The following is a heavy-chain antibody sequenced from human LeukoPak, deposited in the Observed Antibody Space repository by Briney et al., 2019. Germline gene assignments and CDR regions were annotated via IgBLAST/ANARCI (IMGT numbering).Heavy chain of an antibody. J-gene: IGHJ4*02. D-gene: IGHD2-15*01. CDR3: ARDGGPFDS. CDR2: IKQDGSEK. Sequence: PGGSLRLSCAASRFTFRSYWMSWVRQAPGKGLEWVANIKQDGSEKYYVDAVKGRFTISRDNAKNSVYLQLNSLRAEGTAVYYCARDGGPFDSWGQGTLVTVSS. V-gene: IGHV3-7*03. CDR1: RFTFRSYW.